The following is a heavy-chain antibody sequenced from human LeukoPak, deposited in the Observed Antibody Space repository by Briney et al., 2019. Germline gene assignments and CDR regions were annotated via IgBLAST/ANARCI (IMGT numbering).Heavy chain of an antibody. CDR1: GFTFSSYA. D-gene: IGHD5-12*01. Sequence: PGGSLRLSCAASGFTFSSYAMSWVRQAPGKGLEWVSAISGSGGSTSYADSVKGRFTISRDNSKNTLYLQINSLRAEDTAVYYCAKDRTYSGYDVYYFEYWGQGTLVTVSS. V-gene: IGHV3-23*01. J-gene: IGHJ4*02. CDR3: AKDRTYSGYDVYYFEY. CDR2: ISGSGGST.